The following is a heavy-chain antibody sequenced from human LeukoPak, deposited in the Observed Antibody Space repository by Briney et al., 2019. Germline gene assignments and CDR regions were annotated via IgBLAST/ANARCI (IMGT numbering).Heavy chain of an antibody. D-gene: IGHD3-16*01. Sequence: PSETLSLTCAVYGESFSGYYWSWIRQPPGKGLEWIGEINHSGSTNYNPSLKSRVTISVDMSKNQFSLKLSSVTAADTAVYYCATSGGTLGPTNYFAYWGQGTLVTVSS. CDR3: ATSGGTLGPTNYFAY. CDR1: GESFSGYY. V-gene: IGHV4-34*01. CDR2: INHSGST. J-gene: IGHJ4*02.